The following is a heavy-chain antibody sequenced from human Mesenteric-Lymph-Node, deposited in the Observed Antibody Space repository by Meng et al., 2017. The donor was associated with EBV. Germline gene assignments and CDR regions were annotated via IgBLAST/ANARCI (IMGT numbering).Heavy chain of an antibody. CDR1: GGSFSGYY. CDR3: ARFGAILRGFDY. Sequence: QVQLAQWGAGLLNTSETLSLTCAVYGGSFSGYYWSWIRQPPGKGLEWIGEINHSGSTNYNPSLKSRVTISVDTSKNQFSLKLSSVTAADTAVYYCARFGAILRGFDYWGQGTLVTVSS. V-gene: IGHV4-34*01. J-gene: IGHJ4*02. D-gene: IGHD3-10*01. CDR2: INHSGST.